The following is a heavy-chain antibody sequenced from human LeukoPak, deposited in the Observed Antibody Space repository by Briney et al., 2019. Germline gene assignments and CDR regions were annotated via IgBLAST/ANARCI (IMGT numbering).Heavy chain of an antibody. J-gene: IGHJ1*01. CDR1: GGSFSGYY. V-gene: IGHV4-34*01. Sequence: SETLSLTCAVYGGSFSGYYWSWIRQPPGKGLEWIGEINHSGSTNYNPSLKSRVTIPVDTSKNQFSLKLSSVTGADTAVYYCARGPRGIPSASTHYFQHWGQGTLVTVSS. CDR2: INHSGST. CDR3: ARGPRGIPSASTHYFQH. D-gene: IGHD3-16*01.